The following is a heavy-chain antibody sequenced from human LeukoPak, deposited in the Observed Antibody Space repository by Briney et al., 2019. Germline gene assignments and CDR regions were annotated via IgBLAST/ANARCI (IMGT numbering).Heavy chain of an antibody. CDR1: GGSFSGYY. D-gene: IGHD2-2*01. J-gene: IGHJ4*02. CDR2: INHSGST. V-gene: IGHV4-34*01. Sequence: SETLSLTCAVYGGSFSGYYWSWIRQPPGKGLEWIGEINHSGSTNYNPSLKSRVTISVDTSKNQFSLKLSSVTAADTAVYYCARGGDIVVVPAAIQGYYFDDWGQGTLVTVSS. CDR3: ARGGDIVVVPAAIQGYYFDD.